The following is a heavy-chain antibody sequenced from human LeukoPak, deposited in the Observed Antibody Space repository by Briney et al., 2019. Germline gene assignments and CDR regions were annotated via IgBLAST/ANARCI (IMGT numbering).Heavy chain of an antibody. Sequence: SVKVSCKASGGTFSSYAISWVRQAPGQGLEWMGGIIPIFGTANYAQKFQGRVTITADESTSTAYMELSSLRSEDTAVYYCARGTKLGATYYYYYYMDVWGKGTTVTVSS. CDR1: GGTFSSYA. J-gene: IGHJ6*03. D-gene: IGHD1-26*01. CDR2: IIPIFGTA. V-gene: IGHV1-69*13. CDR3: ARGTKLGATYYYYYYMDV.